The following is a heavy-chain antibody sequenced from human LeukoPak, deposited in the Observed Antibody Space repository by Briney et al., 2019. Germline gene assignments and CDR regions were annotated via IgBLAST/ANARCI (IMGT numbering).Heavy chain of an antibody. V-gene: IGHV3-11*04. D-gene: IGHD3-22*01. CDR1: GLGFSDYY. CDR3: AKDGDSTGYYSSYYNHMDV. CDR2: ISSSGTTK. Sequence: GGSLRLSCAASGLGFSDYYMTWIRQAPGKGLEWISYISSSGTTKYYADSVKGRFAISRDNSKNTVYLQMNSLRAEDTAIYYCAKDGDSTGYYSSYYNHMDVWGKGTSVTISS. J-gene: IGHJ6*03.